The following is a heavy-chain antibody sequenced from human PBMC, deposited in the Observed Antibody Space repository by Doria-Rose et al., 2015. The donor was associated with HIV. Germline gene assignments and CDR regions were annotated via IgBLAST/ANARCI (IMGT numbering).Heavy chain of an antibody. D-gene: IGHD6-13*01. CDR1: GVSLSSPGMG. Sequence: QITLKESGPVLVKPTETLTLTCTVSGVSLSSPGMGVSWIRQPPGKALGWLANIFSDDERSCKTSLKSRLTISRGTSKSQVVLTMTDMDPVDTATYYCARIKSSRWYHKYYFDFWGQGTLVIVSA. V-gene: IGHV2-26*01. CDR3: ARIKSSRWYHKYYFDF. CDR2: IFSDDER. J-gene: IGHJ4*02.